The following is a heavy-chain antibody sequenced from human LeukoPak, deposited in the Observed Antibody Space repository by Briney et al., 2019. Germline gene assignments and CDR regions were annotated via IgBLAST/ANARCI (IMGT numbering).Heavy chain of an antibody. V-gene: IGHV1-46*01. J-gene: IGHJ4*02. D-gene: IGHD2-8*01. Sequence: ASVKVSCKASGYTFTSYYMHWVRQAPGQGLEWMGRIYPSGGGTNNAQKFQGRVTMTRDTSTSTVYIELSSLRSEDTAVYFCARTDGVAGSYYFDYWGQGTLVTVSP. CDR3: ARTDGVAGSYYFDY. CDR1: GYTFTSYY. CDR2: IYPSGGGT.